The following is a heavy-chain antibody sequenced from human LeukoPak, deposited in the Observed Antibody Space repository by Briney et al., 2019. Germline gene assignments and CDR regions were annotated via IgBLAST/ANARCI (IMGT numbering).Heavy chain of an antibody. V-gene: IGHV4-4*02. CDR2: IYHSGST. Sequence: SETLSLTCAVSGGSISSSNRWSWVRQPPGKGLEWIGEIYHSGSTNYNPSLKSRVTISVDKSKNQFSLKLSSVTAADTAVYYCARDYGNYDSNGYFFDYWGQGTLVTVSS. D-gene: IGHD3-22*01. J-gene: IGHJ4*02. CDR1: GGSISSSNR. CDR3: ARDYGNYDSNGYFFDY.